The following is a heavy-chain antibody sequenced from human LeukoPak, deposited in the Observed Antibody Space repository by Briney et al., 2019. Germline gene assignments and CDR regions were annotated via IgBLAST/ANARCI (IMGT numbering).Heavy chain of an antibody. CDR1: GFTLSNYG. D-gene: IGHD3-16*02. Sequence: PGRSLRLSCAASGFTLSNYGMHWVRQAPGKGLEWVAVISYDGSNKYFADSVKGRLTISRDNSKNTLYLQMNSLRTEDTAVYYCAKDIQLSTWGRGTMVTVSS. CDR2: ISYDGSNK. J-gene: IGHJ3*01. CDR3: AKDIQLST. V-gene: IGHV3-30*18.